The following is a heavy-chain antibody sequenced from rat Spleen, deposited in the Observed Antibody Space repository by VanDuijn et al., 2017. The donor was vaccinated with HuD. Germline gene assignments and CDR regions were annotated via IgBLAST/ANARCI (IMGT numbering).Heavy chain of an antibody. CDR3: ARDGGDY. V-gene: IGHV2-41*01. J-gene: IGHJ2*01. CDR2: IWSTGGT. Sequence: QVQLKESGPGLVQPSQTLSLTCTVAGFSLISYNVHWVRQPPGKGLEWMGIIWSTGGTQYNSTLTSRLSITRDTSKRQVFLKVNSLQTEDTATYYCARDGGDYWGQGVMVTVSS. CDR1: GFSLISYN.